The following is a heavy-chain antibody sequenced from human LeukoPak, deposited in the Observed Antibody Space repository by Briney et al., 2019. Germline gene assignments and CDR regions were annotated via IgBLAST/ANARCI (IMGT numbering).Heavy chain of an antibody. V-gene: IGHV3-30*02. Sequence: GGALRLSCAVSGLTFRISGMHWVRQAPGKGLEWVTFIRDDGSGEHYADSVKGRVTVSRDHSKNTLYLQMYSTTLEYTAVYYCPKLVDYCEGRTCFTTYYYTDIWGKGTTVTVSS. D-gene: IGHD4-17*01. CDR1: GLTFRISG. CDR2: IRDDGSGE. J-gene: IGHJ6*03. CDR3: PKLVDYCEGRTCFTTYYYTDI.